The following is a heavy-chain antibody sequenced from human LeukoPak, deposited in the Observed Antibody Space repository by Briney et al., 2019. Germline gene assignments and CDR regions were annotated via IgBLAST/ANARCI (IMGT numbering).Heavy chain of an antibody. CDR2: IYYSGNT. V-gene: IGHV4-39*07. CDR1: GGSISSSTYF. Sequence: PSETLSPTCTVSGGSISSSTYFWGWIRQPPGKGLEGIGTIYYSGNTYYNPSLKSRVTISVDTSKNQFSLKLGSVTAADTAGYYCARESLTWLQSRTSWFDPLGQGTLVTVSS. D-gene: IGHD5-24*01. J-gene: IGHJ5*02. CDR3: ARESLTWLQSRTSWFDP.